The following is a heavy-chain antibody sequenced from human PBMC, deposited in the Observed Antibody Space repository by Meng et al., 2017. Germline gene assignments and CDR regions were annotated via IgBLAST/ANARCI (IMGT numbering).Heavy chain of an antibody. CDR3: AADNWNRNSFYYYYCIDV. Sequence: SVKVSCKASGFTFTSSAVQWVRQARGQRLEWIGWIVIGSGNTNYAQKFQERVTITRDMSTSTAYMELSSLRSEDTAVYYCAADNWNRNSFYYYYCIDVWGQGTTVTVSS. V-gene: IGHV1-58*01. J-gene: IGHJ6*02. CDR1: GFTFTSSA. CDR2: IVIGSGNT. D-gene: IGHD1-20*01.